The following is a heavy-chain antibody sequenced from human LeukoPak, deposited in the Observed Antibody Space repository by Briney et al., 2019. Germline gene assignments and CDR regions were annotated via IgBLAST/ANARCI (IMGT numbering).Heavy chain of an antibody. Sequence: GGSLRLSGAASGFTFSSYGMHWVRQAPGKGLEGGAVISYDGSNKYYADSVKGRFTISRDNSKNTLYLQMNSLRAEDTAVYSCAKLWDFWSGYYHFAYWGQGNLVTVSS. CDR1: GFTFSSYG. D-gene: IGHD3-3*01. CDR2: ISYDGSNK. V-gene: IGHV3-30*18. CDR3: AKLWDFWSGYYHFAY. J-gene: IGHJ4*02.